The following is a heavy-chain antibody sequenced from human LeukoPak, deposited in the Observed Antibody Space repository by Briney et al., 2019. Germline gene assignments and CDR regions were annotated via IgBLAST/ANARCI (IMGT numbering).Heavy chain of an antibody. CDR2: ITGSGANT. J-gene: IGHJ4*02. CDR1: GFTFSNFA. V-gene: IGHV3-23*01. D-gene: IGHD4-17*01. Sequence: GGSLRLSCAASGFTFSNFALTWVRLAPGQGLEWVSTITGSGANTYYADSVKGRFTISRDNSRNTLYLRMNSLRAEDTAVYYCPRDRFVSYGDFFDYWGQGTLVTVSS. CDR3: PRDRFVSYGDFFDY.